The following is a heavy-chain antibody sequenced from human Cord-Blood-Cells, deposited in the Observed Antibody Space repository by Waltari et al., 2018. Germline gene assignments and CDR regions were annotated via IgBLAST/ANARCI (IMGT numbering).Heavy chain of an antibody. CDR1: GFTFRSFA. CDR3: AKAITPVLRVLEWLLYNWFDP. D-gene: IGHD3-3*01. V-gene: IGHV3-23*04. CDR2: IMGSGGST. J-gene: IGHJ5*02. Sequence: EVQRVESGGGLVPPGGSPGRPCAPSGFTFRSFALCWVRPAQGQGLEWVSAIMGSGGSTYCPDSGKGRFTISRDKSKNTLYLQMNSLRAEDTAVYYCAKAITPVLRVLEWLLYNWFDPWGQGTLVTVSS.